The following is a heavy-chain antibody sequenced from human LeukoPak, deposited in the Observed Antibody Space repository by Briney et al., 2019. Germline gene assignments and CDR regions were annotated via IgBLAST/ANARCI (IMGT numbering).Heavy chain of an antibody. CDR1: GGTFSTYT. D-gene: IGHD6-6*01. Sequence: SVKVSCKASGGTFSTYTFSWVRQAPGQGLEWMGRIIPILGIANYAQKFQGRVTITEDKSTNTAYMDLSSLRSEDTAVYYCARAGQLSTGAYFDYWGQGTLVTVSS. CDR3: ARAGQLSTGAYFDY. J-gene: IGHJ4*02. CDR2: IIPILGIA. V-gene: IGHV1-69*02.